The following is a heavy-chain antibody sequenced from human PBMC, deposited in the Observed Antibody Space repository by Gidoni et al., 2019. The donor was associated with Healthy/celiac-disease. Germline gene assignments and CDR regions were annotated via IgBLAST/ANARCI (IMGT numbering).Heavy chain of an antibody. V-gene: IGHV3-49*03. Sequence: EVQLVESGGGLVQPGRSLRLACTASGFPFGDYAMSWFRQAPGKGLEWVGFIRSKAYGGTTEYAASVKGRFTISRDDSKSIAYLQMNSLKTEDTAVYYCTRESFEGYFDLWGRGTLVTVSS. J-gene: IGHJ2*01. CDR2: IRSKAYGGTT. CDR3: TRESFEGYFDL. CDR1: GFPFGDYA.